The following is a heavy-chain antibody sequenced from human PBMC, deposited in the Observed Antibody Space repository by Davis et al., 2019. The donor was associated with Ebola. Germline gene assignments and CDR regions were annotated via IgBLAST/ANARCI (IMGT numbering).Heavy chain of an antibody. CDR2: ISAYNGNT. CDR1: GYTFTGYY. Sequence: ASVKVSCKASGYTFTGYYMHWVRQAPGQGLEWMGWISAYNGNTNYAQKLQGRVTMTTDTSTSTAYMELSSLRSEDTAVYYCATVRGHLSRDRGMTAYYYYGMDVWGQGTTVTVSS. J-gene: IGHJ6*02. D-gene: IGHD2-21*02. CDR3: ATVRGHLSRDRGMTAYYYYGMDV. V-gene: IGHV1-18*04.